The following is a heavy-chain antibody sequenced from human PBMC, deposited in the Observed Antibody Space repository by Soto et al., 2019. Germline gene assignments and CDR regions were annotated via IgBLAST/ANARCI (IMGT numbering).Heavy chain of an antibody. Sequence: GGSLRLSCAGSGFTFSSYGMHWVRQAPGKGLEWVTVISYEGSDKYYADSVKGRFTISRDNSKNTLYLQMNNLRTEDTAVYYCAKDRLMGRTATYGMDVWGQGTTVTVSS. V-gene: IGHV3-30*18. CDR3: AKDRLMGRTATYGMDV. D-gene: IGHD3-16*01. CDR1: GFTFSSYG. CDR2: ISYEGSDK. J-gene: IGHJ6*02.